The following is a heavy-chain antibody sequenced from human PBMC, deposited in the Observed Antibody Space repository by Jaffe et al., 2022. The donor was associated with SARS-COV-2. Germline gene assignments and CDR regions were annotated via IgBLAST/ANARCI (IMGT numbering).Heavy chain of an antibody. D-gene: IGHD6-13*01. Sequence: QVQLVESGGGLVKPGGSLRLSCAASGFTFSDYYMSWIRQAPGKGLEWVSYISSSSSYTNYADSVKGRFTISRDNAKNSLYLQMNSLRAEDTAVYYCARAPGIAYNYGMDVWGQGTTVTVSS. CDR1: GFTFSDYY. J-gene: IGHJ6*02. CDR2: ISSSSSYT. CDR3: ARAPGIAYNYGMDV. V-gene: IGHV3-11*06.